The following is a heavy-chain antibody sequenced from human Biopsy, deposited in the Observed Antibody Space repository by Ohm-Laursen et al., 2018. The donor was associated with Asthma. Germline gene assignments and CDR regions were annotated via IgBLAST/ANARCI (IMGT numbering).Heavy chain of an antibody. CDR3: AKSADYYDSTDYLDF. V-gene: IGHV3-9*01. Sequence: SLRLSCAASGFSFDDCAMHWVRQAPGKGLEWVSSISWNSGNIDYANSVKGRFTISRDNAKNSLYLQMQSLRPEDTAFYYCAKSADYYDSTDYLDFWGRGTLVTVSS. CDR2: ISWNSGNI. D-gene: IGHD3-22*01. CDR1: GFSFDDCA. J-gene: IGHJ4*01.